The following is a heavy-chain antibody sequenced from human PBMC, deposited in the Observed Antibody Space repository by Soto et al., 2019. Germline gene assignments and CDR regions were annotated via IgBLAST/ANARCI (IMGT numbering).Heavy chain of an antibody. J-gene: IGHJ5*02. V-gene: IGHV5-51*01. CDR2: IYPDDSDI. CDR1: GYRFTSYW. CDR3: ARGNVANYFEP. Sequence: GESLKISCQGSGYRFTSYWIAWVRQMPGKGLEWVGIIYPDDSDIKYSPSFQGQVTISADRSNSTAYLQWRSLKASDTAMYFCARGNVANYFEPWGQGTLVTAPQ.